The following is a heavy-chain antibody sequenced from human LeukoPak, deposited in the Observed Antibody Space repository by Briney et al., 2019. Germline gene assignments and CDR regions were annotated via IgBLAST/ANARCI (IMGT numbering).Heavy chain of an antibody. CDR3: AHTWAYYDSSGYRY. CDR1: GFSLSTSGVG. D-gene: IGHD3-22*01. Sequence: SGPTLVNPTQTLTLTCTFSGFSLSTSGVGVGWIRQPPGEALEWLALIYWDDDKRYSPSLKSRLTITKDTSKNQVVLTMTNVDPVDTATYYCAHTWAYYDSSGYRYWGQGTLVTVSS. CDR2: IYWDDDK. J-gene: IGHJ4*02. V-gene: IGHV2-5*02.